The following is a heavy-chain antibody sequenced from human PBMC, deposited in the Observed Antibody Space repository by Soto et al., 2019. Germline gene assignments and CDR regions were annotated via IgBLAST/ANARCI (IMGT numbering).Heavy chain of an antibody. CDR3: AKAVGSSSPGYYYGMDV. J-gene: IGHJ6*02. CDR2: ISYDGSNK. Sequence: LRLSCAASGFTFSSYGTHWVRQAPGKGLEWVAVISYDGSNKYYADSVKGRFTISRDNSKNTLYLQMNSLRAEDTAVYYCAKAVGSSSPGYYYGMDVWGQGTTVTV. CDR1: GFTFSSYG. D-gene: IGHD6-6*01. V-gene: IGHV3-30*18.